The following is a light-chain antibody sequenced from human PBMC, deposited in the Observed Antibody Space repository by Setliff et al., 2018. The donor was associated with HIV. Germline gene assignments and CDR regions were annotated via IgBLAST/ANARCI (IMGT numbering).Light chain of an antibody. Sequence: QSALTQPASVSGSPGQSITISCTGTSSDIGSYNLVSWYQQHPGKAPKVMIYEVTKRPSGVSNHFSGSKSGNTASLTIPGLQAEDEADYYCCSYAGSSTSMVFGGGTKVTVL. CDR2: EVT. V-gene: IGLV2-23*02. J-gene: IGLJ2*01. CDR3: CSYAGSSTSMV. CDR1: SSDIGSYNL.